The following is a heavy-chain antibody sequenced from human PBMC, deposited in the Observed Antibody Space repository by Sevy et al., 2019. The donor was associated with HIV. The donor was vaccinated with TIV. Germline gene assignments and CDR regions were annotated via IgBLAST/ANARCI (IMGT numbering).Heavy chain of an antibody. V-gene: IGHV3-21*01. CDR3: AREDYYDSSLPLDY. J-gene: IGHJ4*02. CDR1: GFTFSSYS. D-gene: IGHD3-22*01. CDR2: ISSSSIYI. Sequence: GGSLRLSCAASGFTFSSYSMNWVRQAPGKGLEWVSSISSSSIYIYYADSVKGRFTISRDNAKNSLYLQMNSLRAEDTAVYYCAREDYYDSSLPLDYWGQGTLVTVSS.